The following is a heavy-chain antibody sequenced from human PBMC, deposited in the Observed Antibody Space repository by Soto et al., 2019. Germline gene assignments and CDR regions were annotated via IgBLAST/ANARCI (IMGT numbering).Heavy chain of an antibody. J-gene: IGHJ4*02. Sequence: PSETLSLTCTVSGGSISSYYWSWIRQPPGKGLEWIGYIYYSGSTNYNPSLKSRVTISVDTSKNQFSLNLSSVTAADTAIYYCARAKTTMIIPENFWGQGTXVTVSS. D-gene: IGHD3-22*01. V-gene: IGHV4-59*01. CDR3: ARAKTTMIIPENF. CDR1: GGSISSYY. CDR2: IYYSGST.